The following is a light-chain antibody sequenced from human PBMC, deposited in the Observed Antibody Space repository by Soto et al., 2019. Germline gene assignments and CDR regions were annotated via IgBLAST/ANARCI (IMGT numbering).Light chain of an antibody. J-gene: IGKJ4*02. CDR2: NAY. CDR1: QGVATT. Sequence: IVMTQSPASLSVSPGESVTLSCRASQGVATTLAWYRQQPGQAPRLLIYNAYIRASGVPARFSGSGSGTEFTLTISSLQSEDFAVYYCQHYKTWPLAFGGGTKVEIK. V-gene: IGKV3-15*01. CDR3: QHYKTWPLA.